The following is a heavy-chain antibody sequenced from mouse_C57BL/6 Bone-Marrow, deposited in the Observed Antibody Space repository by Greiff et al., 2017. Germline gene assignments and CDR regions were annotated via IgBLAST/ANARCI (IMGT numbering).Heavy chain of an antibody. D-gene: IGHD1-1*01. CDR3: ARHYYGSSYRWYFDV. V-gene: IGHV2-6-1*01. Sequence: QVQLQQSGPGLVAPSQSLSITCTVSGFSLTSYGVHWVRQPPVKGLEWLVVIWSDGSTPYNSALKSRLSISKDNSKSQVFLKRNSLQTDDTAMYYCARHYYGSSYRWYFDVWGTGTTGTVSS. CDR1: GFSLTSYG. CDR2: IWSDGST. J-gene: IGHJ1*03.